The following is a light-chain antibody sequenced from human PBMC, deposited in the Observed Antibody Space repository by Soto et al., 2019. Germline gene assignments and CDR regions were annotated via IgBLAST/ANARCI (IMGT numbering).Light chain of an antibody. CDR3: QQGYSTPRT. CDR2: AAS. Sequence: DTQMTQSPSSLSASVGDRVTITCRASQSISSYLNWYQQRPGKAPKLLIYAASSLQSGVPSSFSGSGSGTDFTLTISSLQPEDFATYYCQQGYSTPRTFGGVTKVEIK. CDR1: QSISSY. V-gene: IGKV1-39*01. J-gene: IGKJ4*01.